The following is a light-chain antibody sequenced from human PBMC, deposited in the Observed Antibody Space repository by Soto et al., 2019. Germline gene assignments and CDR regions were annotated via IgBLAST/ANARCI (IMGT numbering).Light chain of an antibody. V-gene: IGLV2-8*01. Sequence: QSVLTQPPSASGPPGQSVTISCTGANSDVGSYNFVSWYQQHPGKAPKLMIYEVSKRPSGVPDRFSGSKSGNTASLTVSGLQAEDEADYYCSSYAGTNTRYLFGSGTKVTVL. J-gene: IGLJ1*01. CDR3: SSYAGTNTRYL. CDR1: NSDVGSYNF. CDR2: EVS.